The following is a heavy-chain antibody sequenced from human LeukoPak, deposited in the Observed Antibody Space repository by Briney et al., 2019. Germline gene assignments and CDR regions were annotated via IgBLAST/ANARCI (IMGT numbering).Heavy chain of an antibody. Sequence: GGSLRHSCAASGFTFSSYSMNWVRQAPGKGLEWVSSISSSSSYIYYADSVKGRFTVSRDNAKNSLYLQMNSLRAEDTAVYYCARSYYDSSGYYYDPYFDYWGQGTLVTVSS. CDR2: ISSSSSYI. CDR1: GFTFSSYS. CDR3: ARSYYDSSGYYYDPYFDY. J-gene: IGHJ4*02. D-gene: IGHD3-22*01. V-gene: IGHV3-21*01.